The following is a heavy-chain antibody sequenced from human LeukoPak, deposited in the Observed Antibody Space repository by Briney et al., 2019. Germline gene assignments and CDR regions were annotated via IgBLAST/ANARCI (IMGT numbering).Heavy chain of an antibody. CDR2: IIPIFGTA. Sequence: ASVKVSCKSSVGTFSSYAISWVRQAPGQGLEWMGGIIPIFGTANYAQKFQGRVTITTDESTSTAYMELSSLRSGDTAVYYCARVMNYYDSSGYYPALDAFDIWGQGTMVTVSS. D-gene: IGHD3-22*01. CDR1: VGTFSSYA. CDR3: ARVMNYYDSSGYYPALDAFDI. J-gene: IGHJ3*02. V-gene: IGHV1-69*05.